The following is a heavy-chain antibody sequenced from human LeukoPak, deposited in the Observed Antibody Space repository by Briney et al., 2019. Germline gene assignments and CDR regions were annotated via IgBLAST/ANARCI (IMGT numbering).Heavy chain of an antibody. J-gene: IGHJ4*02. CDR1: GYTLTELS. V-gene: IGHV1-24*01. CDR3: ATGYDYIWGSYRYRPAPPFDY. CDR2: FDPEDGET. D-gene: IGHD3-16*02. Sequence: ASVQVSCKVSGYTLTELSMHWVRQAPGKGLEWMGGFDPEDGETIYAQKFQGRVTMTEDTSTDTAYMELSSLRSEDTAVYYCATGYDYIWGSYRYRPAPPFDYWGQGTLLTVSS.